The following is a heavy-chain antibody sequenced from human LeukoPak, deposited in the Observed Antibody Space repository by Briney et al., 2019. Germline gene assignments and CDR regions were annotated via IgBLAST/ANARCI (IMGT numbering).Heavy chain of an antibody. D-gene: IGHD6-19*01. Sequence: SVKVSCKASGATFSSYAISWVRQAPAQGLEWMGGIIPIFGTANYAQKFQGRVTITADKSTSTAYMELSSLRSEDTAVYYCAQAVAQWLLPGRNNWFDPWGQGTLVTVSS. V-gene: IGHV1-69*06. CDR3: AQAVAQWLLPGRNNWFDP. J-gene: IGHJ5*02. CDR1: GATFSSYA. CDR2: IIPIFGTA.